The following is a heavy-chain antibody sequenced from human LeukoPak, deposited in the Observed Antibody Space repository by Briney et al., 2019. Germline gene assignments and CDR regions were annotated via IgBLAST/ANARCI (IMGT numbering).Heavy chain of an antibody. V-gene: IGHV3-11*04. Sequence: GGSLRLSCAASGFTFSDYYMSWIRQAPGKGLEWVSYISSSGSTIYYADSVKGRFTISRDNSKNTLYLQMNSLRAEDTAVYYCAKGKWELLRLVLDYFDYWGQGTLVTVSS. D-gene: IGHD1-26*01. CDR1: GFTFSDYY. CDR3: AKGKWELLRLVLDYFDY. J-gene: IGHJ4*02. CDR2: ISSSGSTI.